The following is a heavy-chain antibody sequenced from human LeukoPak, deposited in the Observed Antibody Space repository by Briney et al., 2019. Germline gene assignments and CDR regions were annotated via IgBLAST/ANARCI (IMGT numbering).Heavy chain of an antibody. Sequence: ASVKVSCKASGYTFTSYAMHWVRQAPGQRLEWMGWINAGNGNTKYSQKFQGRVTITRDTSASTAYMELSSLRSEDTAVYYCARGGGKYYYDSSGYYQDYWGQGALVTVSS. CDR3: ARGGGKYYYDSSGYYQDY. J-gene: IGHJ4*02. V-gene: IGHV1-3*01. CDR1: GYTFTSYA. D-gene: IGHD3-22*01. CDR2: INAGNGNT.